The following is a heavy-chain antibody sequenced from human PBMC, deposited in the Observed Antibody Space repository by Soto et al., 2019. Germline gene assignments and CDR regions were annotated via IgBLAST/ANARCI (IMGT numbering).Heavy chain of an antibody. CDR1: GYTFTTYG. V-gene: IGHV1-18*01. Sequence: QVQLVQSGAEVKEPGASVKVSCKASGYTFTTYGISWVRQAPGQGLEWMGWISPYTGNTNYAPKLHGRVTVTTDTSTSTAYMDLRSMRSEDTAVYYCARDDRGHCGSTSCPYFDYWGQGTLVTVPS. D-gene: IGHD2-2*03. CDR2: ISPYTGNT. J-gene: IGHJ4*02. CDR3: ARDDRGHCGSTSCPYFDY.